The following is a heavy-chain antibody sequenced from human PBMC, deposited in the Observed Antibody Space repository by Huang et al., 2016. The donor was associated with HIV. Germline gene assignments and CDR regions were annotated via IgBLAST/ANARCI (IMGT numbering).Heavy chain of an antibody. CDR2: IRGNGNKT. CDR3: TVLLDY. V-gene: IGHV3-23*01. CDR1: GFTFNKYA. Sequence: EVKVLVSGGGLVQPGGSLRLSCVASGFTFNKYAMGWVRQAPGKGLAWVSLIRGNGNKTYYADSVKGLFTISRYNSKNTVYLQMNSLRAEDAALYHCTVLLDYWGQGTPVTVSS. J-gene: IGHJ4*02.